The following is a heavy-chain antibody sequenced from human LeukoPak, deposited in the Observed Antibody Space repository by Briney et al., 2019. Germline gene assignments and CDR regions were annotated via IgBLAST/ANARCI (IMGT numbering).Heavy chain of an antibody. D-gene: IGHD1-26*01. CDR2: INPYNGNT. CDR3: ERHGRRTSFTPDGNY. Sequence: ASVKVSCKASGYTFTSYFMSWVRQAPGQGLEWMGWINPYNGNTNYAQKFQGRVTITRDTSSSTSYMGLMSLRSDATADYYFERHGRRTSFTPDGNYWGQGTLVTVSS. J-gene: IGHJ4*02. CDR1: GYTFTSYF. V-gene: IGHV1-18*01.